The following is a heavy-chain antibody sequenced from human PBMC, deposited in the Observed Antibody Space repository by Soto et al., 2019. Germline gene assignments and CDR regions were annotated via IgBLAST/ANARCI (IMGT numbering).Heavy chain of an antibody. J-gene: IGHJ4*02. CDR2: MSGDGRT. CDR1: GFTFSYSV. V-gene: IGHV3-23*01. Sequence: GVSLILSCVRSGFTFSYSVMAWVRQAPGKGLEWLSVMSGDGRTLYALSVTGRFTISRDNSKNTLYLQMRSLRAEDAAAYYCVKWHTSNFDSLPFTGFDFWGQGTQVTVSS. CDR3: VKWHTSNFDSLPFTGFDF. D-gene: IGHD3-22*01.